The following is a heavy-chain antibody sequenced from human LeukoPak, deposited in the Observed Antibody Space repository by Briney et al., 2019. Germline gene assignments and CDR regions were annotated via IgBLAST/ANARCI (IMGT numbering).Heavy chain of an antibody. V-gene: IGHV3-48*01. D-gene: IGHD5-24*01. CDR3: ARDLEDDYGDY. CDR1: GFTFSSYS. Sequence: GGSLRLSCAASGFTFSSYSMNWVRQAPGKGLEWVSYISSSSSTIYYADSVKGRFTISRDNAKNSLYLQMNSLRAEDTAVYYCARDLEDDYGDYWGQGTLVTVSS. CDR2: ISSSSSTI. J-gene: IGHJ4*02.